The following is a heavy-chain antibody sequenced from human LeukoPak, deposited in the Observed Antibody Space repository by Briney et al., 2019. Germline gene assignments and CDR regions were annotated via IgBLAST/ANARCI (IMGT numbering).Heavy chain of an antibody. J-gene: IGHJ4*02. V-gene: IGHV4-59*01. CDR2: VHYTGGT. CDR3: AREIPAAGHFDY. Sequence: SETLSLTCAVSGGSISGYYWMWVRQPPGKGLEWIGYVHYTGGTGYNPSLKSRVTISVDTSQNQFSLKLSAVTAADTAVYYCAREIPAAGHFDYWGQGFLVTVSS. D-gene: IGHD6-13*01. CDR1: GGSISGYY.